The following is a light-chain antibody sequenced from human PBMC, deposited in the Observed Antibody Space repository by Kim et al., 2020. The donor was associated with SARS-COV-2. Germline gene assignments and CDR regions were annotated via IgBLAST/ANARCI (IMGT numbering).Light chain of an antibody. V-gene: IGKV3-20*01. J-gene: IGKJ1*01. CDR3: QQYGGSPWT. Sequence: SPGERATLPCRASQSVSRSNLAWYQQKPGLAPRLLIYDASSRATGIPDRFSGSGSGTDFTLTISRLEPEDFAVYYCQQYGGSPWTFGQGTKVDIK. CDR2: DAS. CDR1: QSVSRSN.